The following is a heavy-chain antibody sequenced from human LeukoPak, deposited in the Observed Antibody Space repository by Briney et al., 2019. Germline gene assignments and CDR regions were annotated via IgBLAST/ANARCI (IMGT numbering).Heavy chain of an antibody. D-gene: IGHD2-2*01. V-gene: IGHV1-2*06. CDR3: ARALFVVVPAAPGHFYYMDV. CDR2: INPNSGGT. CDR1: GYTFTGYY. J-gene: IGHJ6*03. Sequence: ASVKVSCKASGYTFTGYYMHWVRQAPGQGLEWMGRINPNSGGTNYAQEFQGRVTMTRDTSISTAYMELSRLRSDDTAVYYCARALFVVVPAAPGHFYYMDVWGKGTTVTVSS.